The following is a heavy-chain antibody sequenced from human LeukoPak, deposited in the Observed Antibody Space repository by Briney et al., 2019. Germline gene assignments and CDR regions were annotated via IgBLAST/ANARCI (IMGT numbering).Heavy chain of an antibody. CDR3: ARETYNSGWYSFDY. CDR2: IIPFFDRA. V-gene: IGHV1-69*04. D-gene: IGHD6-19*01. J-gene: IGHJ4*02. Sequence: SVKVSCKASGATFSSYAISWVRQAPGQGLEWMGRIIPFFDRANYAQKFQVRVTITADKSTTTAYMDLSSLIYEDTAVYYCARETYNSGWYSFDYWGQGTLVTVSS. CDR1: GATFSSYA.